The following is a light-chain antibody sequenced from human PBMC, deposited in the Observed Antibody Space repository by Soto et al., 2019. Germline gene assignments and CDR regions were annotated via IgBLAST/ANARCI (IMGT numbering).Light chain of an antibody. J-gene: IGKJ2*01. CDR3: QQYYSTPYT. Sequence: DIVMTQSPDSLAVSLGERATINCKSSLNALYSSNNKNNLAWYQQKAGQPPKLLIYWASTRESGVPDRFSGSGSGTDLTLTISSLQAEDVAVYYCQQYYSTPYTFGQGTKLEIK. CDR1: LNALYSSNNKNN. V-gene: IGKV4-1*01. CDR2: WAS.